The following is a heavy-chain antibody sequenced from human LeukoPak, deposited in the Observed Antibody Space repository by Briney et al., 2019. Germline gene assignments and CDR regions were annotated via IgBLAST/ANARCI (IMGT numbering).Heavy chain of an antibody. CDR1: GYTFTAYY. V-gene: IGHV1-2*02. CDR3: ARDYYDSSGYSRFDP. D-gene: IGHD3-22*01. Sequence: ASVKVSCKASGYTFTAYYIHWVRQAPGQGLEWMGWINPNSGGTDYAQKFQGRVTMTRDTSISTAYMEVSRLRSDDTAVYYCARDYYDSSGYSRFDPWGQGTLVTVSS. CDR2: INPNSGGT. J-gene: IGHJ5*02.